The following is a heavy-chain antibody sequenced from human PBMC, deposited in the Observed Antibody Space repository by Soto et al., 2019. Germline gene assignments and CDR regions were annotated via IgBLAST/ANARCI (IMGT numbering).Heavy chain of an antibody. D-gene: IGHD6-6*01. Sequence: QVTLKEAGPALVNPTQTLTLTCTFSVFSLSTSGVGVGWIRQPPGKAVELLPLIYWDVGKGYSPSLKSRLTITKDTSKNTVVLTMSSLEPVDTATYYCAHSVQLAAPFDYWGQGTLVTVSS. J-gene: IGHJ4*02. CDR3: AHSVQLAAPFDY. V-gene: IGHV2-5*02. CDR2: IYWDVGK. CDR1: VFSLSTSGVG.